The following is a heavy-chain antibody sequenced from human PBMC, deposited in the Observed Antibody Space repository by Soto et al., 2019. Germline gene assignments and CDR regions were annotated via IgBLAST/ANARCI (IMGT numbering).Heavy chain of an antibody. CDR1: DHTFTYYG. Sequence: QAQLLQSGGEVTKPGASVKVSCNSSDHTFTYYGINWVRRAPGQGLEWMGLISGYNGNTKYTQKFQDRVTMRADTSTRTGYMEMRSLTSCVTVVYFCAATGGDYFGLDIWGQGTTFTVS. D-gene: IGHD2-8*02. J-gene: IGHJ6*02. CDR2: ISGYNGNT. CDR3: AATGGDYFGLDI. V-gene: IGHV1-18*01.